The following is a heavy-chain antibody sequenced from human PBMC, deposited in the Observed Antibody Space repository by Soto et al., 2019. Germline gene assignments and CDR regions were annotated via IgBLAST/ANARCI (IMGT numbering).Heavy chain of an antibody. CDR3: ARDSGYSSGWYFKMGALAI. Sequence: ASVKVSCKASGGTFSSYTISWVRQAPGQGLEWMGRIIPILGIANYAQKFQGRVTITADKSTSTAYMELSSLRSEDTAVYYCARDSGYSSGWYFKMGALAIWGQGTMVTVSS. CDR2: IIPILGIA. CDR1: GGTFSSYT. J-gene: IGHJ3*02. D-gene: IGHD6-19*01. V-gene: IGHV1-69*04.